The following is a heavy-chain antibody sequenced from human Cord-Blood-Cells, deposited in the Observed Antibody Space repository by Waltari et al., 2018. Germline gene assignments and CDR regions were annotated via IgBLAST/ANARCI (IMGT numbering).Heavy chain of an antibody. Sequence: EVQLVESGGGLVQPGGSLRLSCAASGFTFSSYAMSWVRQAPGKGLEWVSASSGSGGSKYDPDSGKGRFTISRDNSKNTLYLQMNSLRAEDTAVYYCAKEAGYDFWSGYSPDAFDIWGQGTMVTVSS. J-gene: IGHJ3*02. D-gene: IGHD3-3*01. CDR2: SSGSGGSK. CDR3: AKEAGYDFWSGYSPDAFDI. CDR1: GFTFSSYA. V-gene: IGHV3-23*04.